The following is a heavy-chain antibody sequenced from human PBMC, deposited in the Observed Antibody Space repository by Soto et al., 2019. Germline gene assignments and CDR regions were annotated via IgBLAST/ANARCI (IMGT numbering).Heavy chain of an antibody. J-gene: IGHJ5*02. CDR2: IYYSGST. CDR1: GDSISSYY. CDR3: ARWEYAAWLDP. V-gene: IGHV4-59*01. D-gene: IGHD1-26*01. Sequence: SETLSLTCTVSGDSISSYYWSWIRQPPGKGLEWIGYIYYSGSTNYNPSLKSRVTISVDTSKNQFSLKLSSVTAADTAVYYCARWEYAAWLDPWGQGNLAIRLL.